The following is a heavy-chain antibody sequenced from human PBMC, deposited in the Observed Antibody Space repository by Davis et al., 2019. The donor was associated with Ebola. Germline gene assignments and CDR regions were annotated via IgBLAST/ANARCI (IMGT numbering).Heavy chain of an antibody. V-gene: IGHV3-72*01. CDR1: GLTISDRY. Sequence: GESLKISCAVSGLTISDRYMDWVRQAPGKGLEWVGRSRNKADSDITEYAASVKGRFTISRDDSKNSLYLQMNSLKTEDTAVYFCTLGENWGPGTQVTVSS. CDR2: SRNKADSDIT. D-gene: IGHD3-16*01. CDR3: TLGEN. J-gene: IGHJ4*02.